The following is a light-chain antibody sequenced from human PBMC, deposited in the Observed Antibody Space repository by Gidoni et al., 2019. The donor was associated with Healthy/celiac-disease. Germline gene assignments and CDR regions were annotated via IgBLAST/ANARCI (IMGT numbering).Light chain of an antibody. CDR2: KDS. Sequence: SYELTLPPPVPVSPGQTARITCSGDALPKQYAYWYQQKPGQAPVLVIYKDSERPSGIPERFSGSSSGTTVTLTISGVQAEDEADYYCQSADSSGTYVFGTGTKVTVL. CDR1: ALPKQY. V-gene: IGLV3-25*02. CDR3: QSADSSGTYV. J-gene: IGLJ1*01.